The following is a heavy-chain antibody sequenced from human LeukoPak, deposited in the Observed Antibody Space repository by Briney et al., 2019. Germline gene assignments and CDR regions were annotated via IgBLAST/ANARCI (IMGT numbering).Heavy chain of an antibody. D-gene: IGHD3-9*01. CDR1: GFTFSSYW. J-gene: IGHJ4*02. CDR3: ARGPQYGRLVTPNYFDY. V-gene: IGHV3-74*01. CDR2: INSDGSST. Sequence: PGGSLRLSCAASGFTFSSYWMHWVLQAPGKGLVWVSRINSDGSSTSYADSVKGRFTISRDNAKNTLYLQMNSLRAEDTAVYYCARGPQYGRLVTPNYFDYWGQGTLVTVSS.